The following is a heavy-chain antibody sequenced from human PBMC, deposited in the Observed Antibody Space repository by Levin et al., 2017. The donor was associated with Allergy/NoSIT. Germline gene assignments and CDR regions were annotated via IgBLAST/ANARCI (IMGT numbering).Heavy chain of an antibody. V-gene: IGHV4-31*03. CDR1: GDSISRGDYY. J-gene: IGHJ6*02. CDR2: ISYSGSA. D-gene: IGHD3-10*01. CDR3: ARDECAWLGECYGMDV. Sequence: SETLSLTCSVSGDSISRGDYYWSWIRQHPGEGLEWIGFISYSGSAYYNPSLKSRLTVSLDKSKNQFSLKLSSVTVADTDVYYCARDECAWLGECYGMDVWGQGTTVTVSS.